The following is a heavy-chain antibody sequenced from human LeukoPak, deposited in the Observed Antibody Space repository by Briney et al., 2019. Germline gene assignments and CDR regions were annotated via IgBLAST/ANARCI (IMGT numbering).Heavy chain of an antibody. CDR2: IYYSGST. Sequence: SETLSLTCTVSGGSISSSSYYWGWIRQPPGKGLEWIGSIYYSGSTYYNPSLKSRVTISVDTSKNQFSLKLSSVTAADTAVYYCARAMGSVLLWSGELLDYWGQGTLVTVSS. D-gene: IGHD3-10*01. V-gene: IGHV4-39*07. CDR3: ARAMGSVLLWSGELLDY. J-gene: IGHJ4*02. CDR1: GGSISSSSYY.